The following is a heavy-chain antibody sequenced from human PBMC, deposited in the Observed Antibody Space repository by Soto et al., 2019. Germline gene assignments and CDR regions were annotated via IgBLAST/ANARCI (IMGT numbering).Heavy chain of an antibody. Sequence: GGSLRLSCAASGFTFSSYAMSWVRQAPGKGLEWVSAISGSGGSTYYADSVKGRFTIYRDNSKNTLYLQMNSLRAEDTAVYYCAKDGAAAGDAFDIWGQGTMVTVSS. D-gene: IGHD6-13*01. CDR2: ISGSGGST. CDR1: GFTFSSYA. CDR3: AKDGAAAGDAFDI. J-gene: IGHJ3*02. V-gene: IGHV3-23*01.